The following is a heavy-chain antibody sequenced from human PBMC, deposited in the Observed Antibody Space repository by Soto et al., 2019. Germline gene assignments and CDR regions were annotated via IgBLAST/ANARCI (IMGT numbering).Heavy chain of an antibody. CDR1: GFTFSSYA. CDR2: ISSNGGST. D-gene: IGHD2-2*01. Sequence: GGSLRLSCAASGFTFSSYAMHWVRQAPGKGLEYVSAISSNGGSTYYANSVKGRFTISRDNSKNTLYLQMGSLRAEDMAVYYCARGGDCSSTSCPHDAFDIWGQGTMVTVSS. J-gene: IGHJ3*02. CDR3: ARGGDCSSTSCPHDAFDI. V-gene: IGHV3-64*01.